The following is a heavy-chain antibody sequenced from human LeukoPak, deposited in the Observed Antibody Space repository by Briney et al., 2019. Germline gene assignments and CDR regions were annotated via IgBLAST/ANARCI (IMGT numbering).Heavy chain of an antibody. CDR1: GFTFDDSA. CDR3: AKVIYCGGDCSEYFQH. D-gene: IGHD2-21*02. V-gene: IGHV3-43*02. CDR2: ISGDGGST. J-gene: IGHJ1*01. Sequence: GGSLRLSCAASGFTFDDSAMHWVRQAPGKGLEWVSLISGDGGSTYYADSVKGRFTISRDNSKNSLYLQMNSLRTEDTALYYCAKVIYCGGDCSEYFQHWGQGTLVTVSS.